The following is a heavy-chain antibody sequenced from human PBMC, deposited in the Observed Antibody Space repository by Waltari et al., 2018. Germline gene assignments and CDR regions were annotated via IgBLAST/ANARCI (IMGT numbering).Heavy chain of an antibody. J-gene: IGHJ6*02. CDR1: GFTFSSYA. D-gene: IGHD3-3*01. V-gene: IGHV3-30*01. Sequence: QVQLVESGGGVVQPGRSLRLSCAASGFTFSSYAMHWVRQAPGKGLEWVAVISSDGSNKYYADSVKGRFTISRDNSKNTLYLQMNSLRAEDTAVYYCAREGTDDFWSGYYTVVGWTYYYYYGMDVWGQGTTVTVSS. CDR3: AREGTDDFWSGYYTVVGWTYYYYYGMDV. CDR2: ISSDGSNK.